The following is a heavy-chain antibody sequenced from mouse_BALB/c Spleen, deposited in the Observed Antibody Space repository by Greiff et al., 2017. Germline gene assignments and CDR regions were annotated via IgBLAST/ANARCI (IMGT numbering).Heavy chain of an antibody. J-gene: IGHJ4*01. CDR1: GFTFSSYA. V-gene: IGHV5-9-4*01. Sequence: DVHLVESGGGLVKPGGSLKLSCAASGFTFSSYAMSWVRQSPEKRLEWVAEISSGGSYTYYPDTVTGRFTISRDNAKNTLYLEMSSLRSEDTAMYYCAYGSRDYYAMDYWGQGTSVTVSS. D-gene: IGHD1-1*01. CDR3: AYGSRDYYAMDY. CDR2: ISSGGSYT.